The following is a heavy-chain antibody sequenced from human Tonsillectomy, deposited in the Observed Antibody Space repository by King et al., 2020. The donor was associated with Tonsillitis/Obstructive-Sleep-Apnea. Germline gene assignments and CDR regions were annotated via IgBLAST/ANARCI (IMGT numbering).Heavy chain of an antibody. CDR2: TSYDGSNM. CDR3: AKPRGGVVTRDAYDI. J-gene: IGHJ3*02. CDR1: GFSFSSYA. V-gene: IGHV3-30*18. D-gene: IGHD4-23*01. Sequence: QLVQSGGGVVQPGRSLRLSCAASGFSFSSYAMHWVRQAPGKGLEWVAVTSYDGSNMYYANSVKGRFTNSRDNSKNTLYLQMNSLRVEDTAVYYCAKPRGGVVTRDAYDIWGQGTMVTVSS.